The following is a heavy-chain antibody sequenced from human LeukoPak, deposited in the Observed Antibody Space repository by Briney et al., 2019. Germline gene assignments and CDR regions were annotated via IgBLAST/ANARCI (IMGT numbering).Heavy chain of an antibody. CDR2: IDISGGST. J-gene: IGHJ4*02. D-gene: IGHD4/OR15-4a*01. V-gene: IGHV3-23*01. CDR1: GFTFNSHA. Sequence: GGSLRLSCAASGFTFNSHAMCWVRQAPGKGLEWVSSIDISGGSTYYADSVKGRFTIPRDNSKNTLYLQMNSLRGEDTALYFCANEVRPNDYWGQGTLVTVSS. CDR3: ANEVRPNDY.